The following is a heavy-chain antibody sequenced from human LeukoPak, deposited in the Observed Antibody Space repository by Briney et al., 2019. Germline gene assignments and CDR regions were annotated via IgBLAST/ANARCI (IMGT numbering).Heavy chain of an antibody. J-gene: IGHJ5*02. D-gene: IGHD2-15*01. Sequence: SETLSLTCAVYGGSFSGYHWTWIRQSPGKGLEWIGDINPSGSTYYNPSLKSRLTISVDTSKNQFSLKLRSVTAADTAVYYCAREGGIVAANNWFDPWGQGTLVTVSS. CDR3: AREGGIVAANNWFDP. CDR2: INPSGST. CDR1: GGSFSGYH. V-gene: IGHV4-34*01.